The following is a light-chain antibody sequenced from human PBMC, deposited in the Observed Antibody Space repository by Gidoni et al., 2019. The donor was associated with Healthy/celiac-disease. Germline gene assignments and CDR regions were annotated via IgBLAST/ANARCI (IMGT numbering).Light chain of an antibody. CDR1: QSVNSN. CDR3: QQYNNWIFT. V-gene: IGKV3-15*01. J-gene: IGKJ3*01. CDR2: GAS. Sequence: EIVMTQSPATLSVSPGERATLSCRASQSVNSNLAWYQQKPGQAPRLLIYGASTRATGIPARFSGSGSGTEFTLTISSLQSEDFAVYYCQQYNNWIFTFGPGTKVDIK.